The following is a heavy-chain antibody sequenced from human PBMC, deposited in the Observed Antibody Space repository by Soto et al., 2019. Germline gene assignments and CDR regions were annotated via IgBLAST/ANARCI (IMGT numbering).Heavy chain of an antibody. J-gene: IGHJ4*02. D-gene: IGHD6-13*01. CDR1: GFTFSSYG. CDR3: AKDPGSSWYYFDY. Sequence: GGSLRLSCAASGFTFSSYGMHWVRQAPGKGLEWVAVISYDGSNKYYAESVKGRFTISRDNSKNTLYLQMNSLRAEDTAVYYCAKDPGSSWYYFDYWGQGTLVTVSS. V-gene: IGHV3-30*18. CDR2: ISYDGSNK.